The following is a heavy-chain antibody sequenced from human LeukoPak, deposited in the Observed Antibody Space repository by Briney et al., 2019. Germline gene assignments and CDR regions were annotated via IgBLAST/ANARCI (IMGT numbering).Heavy chain of an antibody. CDR3: ARYNWNYGAFDI. Sequence: ASVKVSCKASGYTFTGYYMHWVRQAPGQGLEWMGWINPNSGGTNYAQKFQGRVTMTRDTSISTAYMELSRLRSDDTAVYHCARYNWNYGAFDIWGPGTMVTVSS. J-gene: IGHJ3*02. V-gene: IGHV1-2*02. CDR1: GYTFTGYY. D-gene: IGHD1-7*01. CDR2: INPNSGGT.